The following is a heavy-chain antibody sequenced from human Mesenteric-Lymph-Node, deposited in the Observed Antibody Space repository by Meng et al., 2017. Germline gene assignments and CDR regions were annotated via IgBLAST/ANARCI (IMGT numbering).Heavy chain of an antibody. J-gene: IGHJ4*02. V-gene: IGHV3-21*01. D-gene: IGHD2-2*01. CDR1: GFTFSSYN. CDR2: ISSSGSNI. Sequence: EVHLVESGGGLVKPGGSLRLSCAASGFTFSSYNMIWVRQAPGKGLEWVSSISSSGSNIYYADSLKGRFTVSRDNAKNSLYLQMSSLRVEDTAVYYCARDGGYEGYWGQGTLVTVSS. CDR3: ARDGGYEGY.